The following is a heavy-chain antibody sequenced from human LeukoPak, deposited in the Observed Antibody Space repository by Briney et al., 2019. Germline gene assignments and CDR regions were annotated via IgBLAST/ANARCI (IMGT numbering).Heavy chain of an antibody. CDR1: VYTFTGYY. CDR2: INPNSGGT. D-gene: IGHD5-18*01. CDR3: ARDGSGGYSYGSHYYYGMDV. Sequence: PSVTVSVKASVYTFTGYYMHWVRQPPAQGLEWMGLINPNSGGTNYAQKFQGRVTMTRDTSISTAYIELSRLRSDDTAVYYCARDGSGGYSYGSHYYYGMDVWGQGTTVTVSS. J-gene: IGHJ6*02. V-gene: IGHV1-2*02.